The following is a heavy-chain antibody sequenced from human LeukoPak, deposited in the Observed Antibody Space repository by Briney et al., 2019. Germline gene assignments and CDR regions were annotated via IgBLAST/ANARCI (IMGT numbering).Heavy chain of an antibody. CDR2: IIPIFGTA. D-gene: IGHD3-3*01. V-gene: IGHV1-69*05. CDR1: GGTFSSYA. J-gene: IGHJ6*03. Sequence: EASVKVSCKASGGTFSSYAISWVRQAPGQGLEWMGGIIPIFGTANYAQKFQGRVTITTDESTSTAYMELSSLRSEDTAVYYCARGGPLPGVAQGGKKSYYYYYYYMDVWGKGTTVTVSS. CDR3: ARGGPLPGVAQGGKKSYYYYYYYMDV.